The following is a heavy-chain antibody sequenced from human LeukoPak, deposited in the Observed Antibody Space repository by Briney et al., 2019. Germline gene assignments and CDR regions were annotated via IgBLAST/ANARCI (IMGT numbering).Heavy chain of an antibody. CDR1: GFTFSSYG. D-gene: IGHD6-6*01. CDR2: IRYDGSNK. CDR3: ANWGAARNLLSFDY. J-gene: IGHJ4*02. Sequence: GGSLRPSCAASGFTFSSYGMHWVRQAPGKGLEWVAFIRYDGSNKYYADSVKGRFTISRDNSKNTLYLQVNSLRAEDTAIYYCANWGAARNLLSFDYWGQGTLVTVSS. V-gene: IGHV3-30*02.